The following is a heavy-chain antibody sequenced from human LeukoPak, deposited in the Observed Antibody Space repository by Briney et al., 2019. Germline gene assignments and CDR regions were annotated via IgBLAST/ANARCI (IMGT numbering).Heavy chain of an antibody. J-gene: IGHJ4*02. V-gene: IGHV4-39*01. Sequence: SETLSLTCTVSGGSISTTTYYWGWIRQPPGKGLEWIGGMYYSGSTYYNPSLKSRVTMSVDTSRNQFSLKLSSVTAADTAVYYCARVSTGSYFGNGFDYWGQGTLVTVSS. CDR2: MYYSGST. CDR3: ARVSTGSYFGNGFDY. CDR1: GGSISTTTYY. D-gene: IGHD1-26*01.